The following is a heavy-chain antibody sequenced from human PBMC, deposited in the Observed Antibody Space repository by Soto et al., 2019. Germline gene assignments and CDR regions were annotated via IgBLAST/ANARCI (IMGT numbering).Heavy chain of an antibody. CDR3: ARHYSSGSRNWFDP. Sequence: ETLSLTCSVSGGSINSSSYFWGWVRQPPGKGLEWIGSIYYSGSTYYNPSLRSRVTISVDTSKNQFSLKLSSVTAADTAVFYCARHYSSGSRNWFDPWGQGTLVTVS. CDR1: GGSINSSSYF. J-gene: IGHJ5*02. D-gene: IGHD6-19*01. CDR2: IYYSGST. V-gene: IGHV4-39*01.